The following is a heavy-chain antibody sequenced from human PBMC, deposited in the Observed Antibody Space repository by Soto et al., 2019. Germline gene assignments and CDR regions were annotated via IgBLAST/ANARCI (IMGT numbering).Heavy chain of an antibody. CDR3: VRMWSGKRPTDL. CDR1: GGSVIDAYYF. Sequence: SETLSLTCSVSGGSVIDAYYFWGWIRRAPGEDLEWIGSMSHKGDSYYNPSLRSRVTMSVDTSKNQLSLKLSSVTAADTAVFYCVRMWSGKRPTDLWGQGTLVTVSS. D-gene: IGHD2-21*01. J-gene: IGHJ5*02. CDR2: MSHKGDS. V-gene: IGHV4-39*01.